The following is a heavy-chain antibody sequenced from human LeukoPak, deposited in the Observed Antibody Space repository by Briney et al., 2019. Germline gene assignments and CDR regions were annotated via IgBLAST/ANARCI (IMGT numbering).Heavy chain of an antibody. CDR2: ISNNGGYT. Sequence: GGSLRLSCEASGVTFSSSAMSWVRQAPGKGLEWVSAISNNGGYTYYADSVQGRFTISRDNSKSTLCLQMNSLRAEDTAVYYCAKQLGYCSDGSCYFPYWGQGTLVTVSS. CDR3: AKQLGYCSDGSCYFPY. CDR1: GVTFSSSA. D-gene: IGHD2-15*01. J-gene: IGHJ4*02. V-gene: IGHV3-23*01.